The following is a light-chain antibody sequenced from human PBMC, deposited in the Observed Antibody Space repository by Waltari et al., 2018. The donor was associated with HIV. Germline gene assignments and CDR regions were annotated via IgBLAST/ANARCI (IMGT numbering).Light chain of an antibody. CDR3: SSYRNNSIYV. V-gene: IGLV2-14*03. Sequence: QSALTQPASVSGSPGQSITLSCTGTTSDVGGYYYVTWYQPQPGTATKVIIYDVSNRPSGVSNRFSGSKSGNTASLTISGLQAEDEANYYCSSYRNNSIYVFGNGTKVTVL. CDR1: TSDVGGYYY. J-gene: IGLJ1*01. CDR2: DVS.